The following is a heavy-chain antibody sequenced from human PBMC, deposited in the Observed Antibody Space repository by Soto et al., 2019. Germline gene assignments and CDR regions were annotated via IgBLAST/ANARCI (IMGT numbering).Heavy chain of an antibody. Sequence: GGSLRLSCAASGFTFNNYAMTWVRQAPGKGLEWVSEINGSGGSTYYADSVKGRFTISRDNSNNTLYLQMNSLRAEDTAVYYCAKDLFFGNTYGYFDHWGQGTLVTVSS. CDR2: INGSGGST. D-gene: IGHD5-18*01. CDR3: AKDLFFGNTYGYFDH. CDR1: GFTFNNYA. J-gene: IGHJ4*02. V-gene: IGHV3-23*01.